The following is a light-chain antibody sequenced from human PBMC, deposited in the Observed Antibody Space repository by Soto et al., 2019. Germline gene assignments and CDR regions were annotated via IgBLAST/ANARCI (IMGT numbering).Light chain of an antibody. Sequence: IQMTQSPSTLSASVGDRVTITCRASQSVSDGLAWYQQKPGHPPKLLIYDTSRLESVVPSRFSASGSGTDFTLTISRLQPDDFATYYCHHYYRYTWTFDQGTKVEIK. CDR2: DTS. V-gene: IGKV1-5*01. J-gene: IGKJ1*01. CDR3: HHYYRYTWT. CDR1: QSVSDG.